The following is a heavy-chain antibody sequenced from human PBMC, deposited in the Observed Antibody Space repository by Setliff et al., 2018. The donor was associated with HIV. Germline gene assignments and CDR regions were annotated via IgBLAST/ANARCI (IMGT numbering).Heavy chain of an antibody. CDR1: GYDFRRYG. CDR3: ARGARDMIVVIGGDAFDI. CDR2: IIPIVGIA. Sequence: SVKVSCKTSGYDFRRYGIAWVRQAPGQGLQWMGGIIPIVGIANYVQKFQGRVTITADKSTSTVYMEFSSLRSEDTAVYYCARGARDMIVVIGGDAFDIWGQGTMVTVSS. J-gene: IGHJ3*02. V-gene: IGHV1-69*10. D-gene: IGHD3-22*01.